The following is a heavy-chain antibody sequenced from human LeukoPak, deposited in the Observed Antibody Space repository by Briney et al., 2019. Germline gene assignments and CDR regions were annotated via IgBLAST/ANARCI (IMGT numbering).Heavy chain of an antibody. CDR1: GDSISSHY. Sequence: SETLSLTCTVSGDSISSHYWSWFRQPPGKGLEWLGYISYSGWTNYSPSLMSRLIILVDTSKNQFSLKLSAVTAADAAVYYCEREEVYNYGPIDYWGQGTLVPVSS. CDR2: ISYSGWT. J-gene: IGHJ4*02. V-gene: IGHV4-59*11. CDR3: EREEVYNYGPIDY. D-gene: IGHD5-18*01.